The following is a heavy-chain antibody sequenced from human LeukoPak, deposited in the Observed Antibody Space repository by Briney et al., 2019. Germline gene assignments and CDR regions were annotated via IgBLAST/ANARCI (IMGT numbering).Heavy chain of an antibody. D-gene: IGHD2-21*01. CDR2: IYYSGST. CDR1: GGSITNYY. CDR3: ARANSGLDY. Sequence: SETLSLTCTVSGGSITNYYWSWIRQPPGKGLEWIGYIYYSGSTDYHPSLKSRVTISVDTSRNQFSLKLSSVTAADTAVYYCARANSGLDYWGQGAQVTVSS. J-gene: IGHJ4*02. V-gene: IGHV4-59*01.